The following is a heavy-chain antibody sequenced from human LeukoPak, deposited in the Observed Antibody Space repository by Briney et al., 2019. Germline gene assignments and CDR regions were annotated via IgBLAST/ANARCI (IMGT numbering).Heavy chain of an antibody. J-gene: IGHJ4*02. V-gene: IGHV1-69*01. CDR3: ASPKSPFRY. CDR1: GGTFSSYA. CDR2: IIPIFGTA. Sequence: GASVKVSCKASGGTFSSYAISWVRQAPGQGLEWMGGIIPIFGTANYAQKFQGRVTITADESTSTAYMELSGLRSEDTAVYYCASPKSPFRYWGQGTLVTVSS. D-gene: IGHD2-21*01.